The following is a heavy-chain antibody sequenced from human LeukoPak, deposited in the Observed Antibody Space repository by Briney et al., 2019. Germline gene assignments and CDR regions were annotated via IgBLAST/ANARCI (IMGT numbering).Heavy chain of an antibody. CDR2: VSYSGST. D-gene: IGHD2-8*01. CDR1: GDSINIYY. V-gene: IGHV4-59*01. CDR3: ARDYDTNGANWFGP. Sequence: SETLSLTCTVFGDSINIYYWSWIRQSPGEGLEWVGYVSYSGSTNYNPSLNSRVTISVDRSKNQFSLKLTSVTAADSAMYYCARDYDTNGANWFGPWGQGALVTVSS. J-gene: IGHJ5*02.